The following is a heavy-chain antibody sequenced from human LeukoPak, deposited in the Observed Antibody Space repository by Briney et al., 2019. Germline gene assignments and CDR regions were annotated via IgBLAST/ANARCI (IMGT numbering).Heavy chain of an antibody. V-gene: IGHV1-18*01. CDR1: GYTFTNYG. D-gene: IGHD3-10*01. CDR3: AREDSMVRESPVGY. CDR2: INTYNGNT. Sequence: ASVKVSCKASGYTFTNYGISWVRQAPGQGLEWLGWINTYNGNTNYAQKLQDRVTMTTDTSTNTAYMELRSLRSDDTAVYYCAREDSMVRESPVGYWGQGTLVTVSS. J-gene: IGHJ4*02.